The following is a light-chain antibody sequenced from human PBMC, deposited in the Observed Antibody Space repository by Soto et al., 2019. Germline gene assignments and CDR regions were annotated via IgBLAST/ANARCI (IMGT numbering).Light chain of an antibody. Sequence: QSALTQPASVSGSPGQSITISCTRTSSDVGGYNYVSWYQQYPGKAPKLIIYEVSNRPSGVSNRFSGSKSGNTASLTISGLQGEDEADYYCNSYTSSSTVVFGGGTKLTVL. CDR2: EVS. V-gene: IGLV2-14*01. J-gene: IGLJ2*01. CDR1: SSDVGGYNY. CDR3: NSYTSSSTVV.